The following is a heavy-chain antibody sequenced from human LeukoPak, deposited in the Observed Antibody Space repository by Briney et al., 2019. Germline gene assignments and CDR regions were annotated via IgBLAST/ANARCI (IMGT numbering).Heavy chain of an antibody. CDR3: AKDGVPFDY. Sequence: GGSLRLSCSASGFTFSSFAMHWVRQAPGKGLEWVSAISGSGGSTYYADSVKGRFTISRDNSKNTLYLQMNSLRAEDTAVYYCAKDGVPFDYWGQGTLVTVSS. CDR2: ISGSGGST. J-gene: IGHJ4*02. CDR1: GFTFSSFA. D-gene: IGHD3-10*01. V-gene: IGHV3-23*01.